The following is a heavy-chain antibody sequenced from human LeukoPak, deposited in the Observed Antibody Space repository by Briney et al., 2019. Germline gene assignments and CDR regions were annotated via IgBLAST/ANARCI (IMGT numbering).Heavy chain of an antibody. Sequence: PSETLSLTCTVSGGSISSYYWSWIRQPPGKGLEWIGYIYYSGSTNYNPSLKSRVTISVDTSKNQFSLKLSSVTAADTAVYYCAKDRRGRGDWFDPWGQGTLVTVSS. J-gene: IGHJ5*02. D-gene: IGHD2-15*01. V-gene: IGHV4-59*01. CDR2: IYYSGST. CDR1: GGSISSYY. CDR3: AKDRRGRGDWFDP.